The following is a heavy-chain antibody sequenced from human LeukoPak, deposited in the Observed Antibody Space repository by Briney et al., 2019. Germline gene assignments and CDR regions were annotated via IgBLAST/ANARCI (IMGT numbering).Heavy chain of an antibody. Sequence: GGSLRLSCAASGFTFSSYAMHWVRQAPGKGLEWVAVISYDGSNKYYADSVKGRFTISRDNSKNTLYLQMNSLRAEDTAVYYCAREDTMVRGRYGMDVWGQGTTVTVSS. V-gene: IGHV3-30*07. J-gene: IGHJ6*02. CDR3: AREDTMVRGRYGMDV. CDR1: GFTFSSYA. CDR2: ISYDGSNK. D-gene: IGHD3-10*01.